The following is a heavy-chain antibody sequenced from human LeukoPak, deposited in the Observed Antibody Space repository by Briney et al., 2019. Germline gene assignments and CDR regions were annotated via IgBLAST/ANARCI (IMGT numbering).Heavy chain of an antibody. V-gene: IGHV4-61*02. Sequence: SETLSLTCTVSGGSISSGSYYWSWIRQPAGKGLEWIGRVYTSGSTNYSPSLKSRVTISIDTSKNQFSLKLSSVTAADTAVYYCARAYTGYDWLVYWGQGTLVTVSS. CDR3: ARAYTGYDWLVY. D-gene: IGHD5-12*01. CDR2: VYTSGST. J-gene: IGHJ4*02. CDR1: GGSISSGSYY.